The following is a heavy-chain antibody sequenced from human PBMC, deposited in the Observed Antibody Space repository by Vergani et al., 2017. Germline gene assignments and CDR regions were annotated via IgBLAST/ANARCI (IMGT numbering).Heavy chain of an antibody. CDR1: GGSISSGDYY. CDR3: ARLVRDSSGNDAFDI. D-gene: IGHD3-22*01. Sequence: QVQLQESGPGLVKPSQTLSLTCTVSGGSISSGDYYWSWIRQPPGKGMEWIGYIYYSGRTYYNPSLKSRGTISVDTSKNQFSLKLSSVTAADTAVYYCARLVRDSSGNDAFDIWGQGTMVTVSS. J-gene: IGHJ3*02. V-gene: IGHV4-30-4*08. CDR2: IYYSGRT.